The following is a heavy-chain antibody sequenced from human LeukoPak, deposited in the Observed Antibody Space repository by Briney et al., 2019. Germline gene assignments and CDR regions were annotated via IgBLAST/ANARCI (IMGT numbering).Heavy chain of an antibody. Sequence: GGSLRLSCAASGFTFSSYIMNWVRQAPGKGLEWVSSISSSSSYIYYADSVKGRFTISRDNAKNSLYLQMNSLRAEDTAVYYCARDLGSSSDDYYYYMDVWGKGTTVTVSS. V-gene: IGHV3-21*01. J-gene: IGHJ6*03. CDR1: GFTFSSYI. D-gene: IGHD6-6*01. CDR3: ARDLGSSSDDYYYYMDV. CDR2: ISSSSSYI.